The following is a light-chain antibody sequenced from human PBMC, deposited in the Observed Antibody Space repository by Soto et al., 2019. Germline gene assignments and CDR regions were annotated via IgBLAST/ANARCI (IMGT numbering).Light chain of an antibody. CDR1: NIGGKT. Sequence: SYELTQPPSVSVAPGKTASITCGGNNIGGKTVHWFQQKPGQAPVVVLYYDTHRPSGIPERFSGSNSGNTATLTISRVEAGDEADYYCHVWDSSRDHVVFGGGPKLTVL. J-gene: IGLJ3*02. CDR3: HVWDSSRDHVV. CDR2: YDT. V-gene: IGLV3-21*04.